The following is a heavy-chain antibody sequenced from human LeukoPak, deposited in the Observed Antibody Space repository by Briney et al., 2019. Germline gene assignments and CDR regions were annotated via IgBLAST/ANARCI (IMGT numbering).Heavy chain of an antibody. CDR3: ARDLIVGTTIRYYFDY. D-gene: IGHD1-26*01. V-gene: IGHV3-30*02. J-gene: IGHJ4*02. Sequence: GGSLRLSCAASGFTFSSYGMHWVRQAPGKGLEWVAFIRYDGSNKYYADSVKGRFTISRDNSKNTLYLQMNSLTTEDTAVYYCARDLIVGTTIRYYFDYWGQGTLVTVSS. CDR2: IRYDGSNK. CDR1: GFTFSSYG.